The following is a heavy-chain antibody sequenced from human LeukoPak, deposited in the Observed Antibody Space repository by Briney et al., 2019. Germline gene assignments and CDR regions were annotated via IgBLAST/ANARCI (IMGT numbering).Heavy chain of an antibody. D-gene: IGHD6-13*01. CDR1: GGSISSYY. CDR3: ARVSDRWAAAAPFDY. V-gene: IGHV4-59*01. J-gene: IGHJ4*02. Sequence: SSETLSLTCTVSGGSISSYYWGWIRQPPGKGLEWIGYIYYSGSTNYNPSLKSRVTISVDTSKNQFSLKLSSVTAADTAVYYCARVSDRWAAAAPFDYWGQGTLVTVSS. CDR2: IYYSGST.